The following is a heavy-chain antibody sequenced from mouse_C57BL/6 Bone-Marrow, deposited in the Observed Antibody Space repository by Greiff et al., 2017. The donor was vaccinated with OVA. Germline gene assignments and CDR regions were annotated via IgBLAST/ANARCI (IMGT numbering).Heavy chain of an antibody. CDR3: ARYYYGSRRAMDY. J-gene: IGHJ4*01. CDR1: GYAFSSSW. Sequence: QVQLQQSGPELVKPGASVKLSCKASGYAFSSSWMNWVKQRPGKGLEWIGRIYPGDGDTNYNGKFKGKATLTADKSSSTAYMQLSSLTSEDSAVYFCARYYYGSRRAMDYWGQGTSVTVSS. CDR2: IYPGDGDT. D-gene: IGHD1-1*01. V-gene: IGHV1-82*01.